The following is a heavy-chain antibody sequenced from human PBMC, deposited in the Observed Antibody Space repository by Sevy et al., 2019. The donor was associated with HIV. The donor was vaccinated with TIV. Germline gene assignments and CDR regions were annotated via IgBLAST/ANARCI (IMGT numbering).Heavy chain of an antibody. CDR3: ARAGGWGNINHSNQILDI. J-gene: IGHJ3*02. V-gene: IGHV3-7*01. Sequence: GGSLRLSCAASGFTVSSDYMTWVRQAPGKGLEWVANIDQDGSDKSYVDSVRGRFTISRDNANNFLYLQMSSLRADDTAVYYCARAGGWGNINHSNQILDIWGHGTKVTVSS. CDR1: GFTVSSDY. CDR2: IDQDGSDK. D-gene: IGHD3-16*01.